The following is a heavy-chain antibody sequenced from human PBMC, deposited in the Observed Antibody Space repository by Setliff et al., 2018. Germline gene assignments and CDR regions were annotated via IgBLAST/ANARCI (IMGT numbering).Heavy chain of an antibody. CDR3: ATLKYSSGWYDY. CDR1: GHTLATYY. CDR2: TNPSGDYT. V-gene: IGHV1-46*01. Sequence: GASVKVSCKASGHTLATYYLHWMRQAPGQGLEWLGMTNPSGDYTIYAQKFQGRVTMTEDTSTDTAYMELSSLRSEDTAVYYCATLKYSSGWYDYWGQGTLVTVSS. D-gene: IGHD6-19*01. J-gene: IGHJ4*02.